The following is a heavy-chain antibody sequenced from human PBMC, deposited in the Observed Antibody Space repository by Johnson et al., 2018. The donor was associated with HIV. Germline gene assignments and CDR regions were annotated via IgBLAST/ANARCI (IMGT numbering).Heavy chain of an antibody. J-gene: IGHJ3*02. CDR3: ARGEWELNAGHGFDI. V-gene: IGHV3-9*01. Sequence: VQLVESGGGVVQPGRSLRLSCEVSGFTFDDYAMHWVRQAPGKGLEWVSGISWNSGSIGYADSVKGRFTISRDNAKNSLYLQMNSLRAEDTAFYYCARGEWELNAGHGFDIWGQGTMVTVSS. CDR1: GFTFDDYA. D-gene: IGHD1-26*01. CDR2: ISWNSGSI.